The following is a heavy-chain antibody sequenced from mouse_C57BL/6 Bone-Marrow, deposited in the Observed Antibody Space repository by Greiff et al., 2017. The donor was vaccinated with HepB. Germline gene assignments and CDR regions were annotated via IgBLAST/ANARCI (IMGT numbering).Heavy chain of an antibody. D-gene: IGHD3-3*01. Sequence: EVNVVESGEGLVKPGGSLKLSCAASGFTFSSYAMSWVRQTPEKRLEWVAYISSGGDYIYYADTVKGLFTISRDNARNTLYLQMSSLKSEDTAMYYCTREGHWFAYWGQGTLVTVSA. CDR1: GFTFSSYA. CDR2: ISSGGDYI. CDR3: TREGHWFAY. V-gene: IGHV5-9-1*02. J-gene: IGHJ3*01.